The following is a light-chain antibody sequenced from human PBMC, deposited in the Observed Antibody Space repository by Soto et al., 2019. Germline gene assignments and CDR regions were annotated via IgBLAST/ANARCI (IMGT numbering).Light chain of an antibody. CDR2: SAS. CDR1: QRISNY. CDR3: QKYDSVPFI. J-gene: IGKJ4*01. Sequence: DIQLTQSPSSLSASVGDRVTITCRASQRISNYVAWYQQKPEKVPNLLIFSASTLQSGVPSRFSGTRSGSDFTLTISGLQPEDFATYYCQKYDSVPFIFGGGTKVEIK. V-gene: IGKV1-27*01.